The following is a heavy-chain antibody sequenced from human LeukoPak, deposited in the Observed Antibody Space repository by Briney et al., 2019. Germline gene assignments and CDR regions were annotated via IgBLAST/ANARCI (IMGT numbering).Heavy chain of an antibody. CDR3: ARDPSYYDSSGYSPY. D-gene: IGHD3-22*01. CDR1: GGTFSSYA. V-gene: IGHV1-69*01. Sequence: SVKVSCKASGGTFSSYAISWVRQAPGQGLEWMGGIIPIFGTANYAQKFQGRVTITADESTSTAYMELSSLRSEDTAVYYCARDPSYYDSSGYSPYWGQGTLVTVSS. CDR2: IIPIFGTA. J-gene: IGHJ4*02.